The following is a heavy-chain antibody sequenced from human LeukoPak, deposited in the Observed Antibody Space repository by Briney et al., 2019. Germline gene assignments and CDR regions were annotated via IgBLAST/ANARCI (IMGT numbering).Heavy chain of an antibody. D-gene: IGHD3-3*01. Sequence: ASVKLSCKAAGYTFTSYGISWVRQAPGQGLEWMGWMSAYNGNTNYAQKLQARVTMTTHTSTSTAYMELKSLRSDATTLHYCARNKDNDFWSGYYVSYYYYGMDVWGQGTPVTVSS. CDR1: GYTFTSYG. J-gene: IGHJ6*02. V-gene: IGHV1-18*01. CDR2: MSAYNGNT. CDR3: ARNKDNDFWSGYYVSYYYYGMDV.